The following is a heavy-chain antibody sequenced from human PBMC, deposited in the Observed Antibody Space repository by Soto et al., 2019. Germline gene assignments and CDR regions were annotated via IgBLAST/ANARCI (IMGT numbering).Heavy chain of an antibody. D-gene: IGHD4-17*01. CDR1: GFTFSRYS. CDR2: IPSRSSYI. J-gene: IGHJ3*02. CDR3: ARQSTVDDAFDI. V-gene: IGHV3-21*01. Sequence: EVQLVESGGGLVKPGGSLRLSCAASGFTFSRYSMHWVRQAPGKGLEWVSSIPSRSSYIYYADSVKGRFTISRDNAKSPLFLQMISLRAEDTAVYYCARQSTVDDAFDIWGQGTMVTVSS.